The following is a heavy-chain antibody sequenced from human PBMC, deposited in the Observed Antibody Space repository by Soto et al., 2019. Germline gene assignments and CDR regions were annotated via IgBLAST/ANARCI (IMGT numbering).Heavy chain of an antibody. D-gene: IGHD3-3*01. J-gene: IGHJ6*02. CDR3: ARDRGKDYDFWSGYPYGMDV. Sequence: SVKVSCKASGYTFTSYGSSWVRQAPGQGIEWMGWIIPILGIANYAQKFQGRVTITADKSTSTAYMELSSLRSEDTAVYYCARDRGKDYDFWSGYPYGMDVWGQGTTVTVSS. CDR2: IIPILGIA. CDR1: GYTFTSYG. V-gene: IGHV1-69*10.